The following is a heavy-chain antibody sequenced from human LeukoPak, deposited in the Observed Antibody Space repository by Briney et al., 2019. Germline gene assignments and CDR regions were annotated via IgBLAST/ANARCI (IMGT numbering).Heavy chain of an antibody. CDR1: GYTFTSYG. CDR3: ARERSYYDFWSGTPFDY. CDR2: ISAYNGNT. D-gene: IGHD3-3*01. Sequence: ASVKVSCKASGYTFTSYGISWVRQAPGQGLEWMGWISAYNGNTNYAQKLQGRVTMTTDTSTSTAYMELRSLRSDDTAVYYCARERSYYDFWSGTPFDYWGQGTLVTVSS. J-gene: IGHJ4*02. V-gene: IGHV1-18*01.